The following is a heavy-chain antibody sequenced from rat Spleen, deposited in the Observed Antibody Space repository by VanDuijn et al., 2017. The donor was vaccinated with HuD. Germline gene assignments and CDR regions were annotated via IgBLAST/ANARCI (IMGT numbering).Heavy chain of an antibody. D-gene: IGHD1-9*01. Sequence: EVQLQESGPGLVKPSQSLSLTCSVTGYSITSSYRWNWIRKFPVNKLEWMGYINSAGSTNDNPSLKSRISITRDTSKNQFFLQVNSVTTEDTATYYCARSYYGYTYGYFDYWGQGVMVTVSS. CDR3: ARSYYGYTYGYFDY. V-gene: IGHV3-3*01. CDR2: INSAGST. CDR1: GYSITSSYR. J-gene: IGHJ2*01.